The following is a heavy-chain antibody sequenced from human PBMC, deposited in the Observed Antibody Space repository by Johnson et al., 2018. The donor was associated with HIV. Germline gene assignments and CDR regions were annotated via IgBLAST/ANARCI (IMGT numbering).Heavy chain of an antibody. CDR2: IGTAGDT. CDR3: VRAVYSSSSSCAVDM. Sequence: VQLVESGGGVVRPGGSLRLSCAASGFTFDDYGMSWVRQAPGKGLEWVSAIGTAGDTYYPGSVKGRFTISRDNAKNTLYLQMNSLRAEDTAVYYWVRAVYSSSSSCAVDMWGQGTVVTVSS. D-gene: IGHD6-6*01. CDR1: GFTFDDYG. V-gene: IGHV3-20*04. J-gene: IGHJ3*02.